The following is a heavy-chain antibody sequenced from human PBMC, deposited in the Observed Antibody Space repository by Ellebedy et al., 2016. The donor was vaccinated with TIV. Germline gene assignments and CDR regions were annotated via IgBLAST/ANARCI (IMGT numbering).Heavy chain of an antibody. CDR2: TYYRSKWFN. V-gene: IGHV6-1*01. CDR3: ARETNSSGWAVSY. CDR1: EDSVSRNSAA. D-gene: IGHD6-19*01. J-gene: IGHJ4*02. Sequence: SETLSLTXAISEDSVSRNSAAWNWIRQSPSRGLEWLGRTYYRSKWFNDYAVSVRSRITINADTSKNQFSLQLNSVTPEDTAVYYCARETNSSGWAVSYWGQGTLVSVSS.